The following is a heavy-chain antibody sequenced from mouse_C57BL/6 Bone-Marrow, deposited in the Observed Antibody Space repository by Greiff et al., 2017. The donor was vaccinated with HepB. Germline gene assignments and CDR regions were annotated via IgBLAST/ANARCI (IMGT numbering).Heavy chain of an antibody. V-gene: IGHV5-4*01. CDR2: ISDGGSYT. CDR3: ARCDGYSYFDV. Sequence: DVHLVESGGGLVKPGGSLKLSCAASGFTFSSYAMSWVRQTPEKRLEWVATISDGGSYTYYPDNVKGRFTISRDNAKNNLYLQMSHLKSEDTAMYYCARCDGYSYFDVWGTGTTVTVSS. CDR1: GFTFSSYA. D-gene: IGHD2-3*01. J-gene: IGHJ1*03.